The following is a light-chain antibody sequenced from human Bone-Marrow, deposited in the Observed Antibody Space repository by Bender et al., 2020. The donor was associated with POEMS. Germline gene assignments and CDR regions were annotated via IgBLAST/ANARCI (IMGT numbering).Light chain of an antibody. V-gene: IGLV2-23*02. CDR1: SSDVGRYDY. CDR3: CSYAGGYTYV. J-gene: IGLJ1*01. CDR2: DVT. Sequence: QSALTQPASVSGSPGQSITISCTGTSSDVGRYDYVSWYQQHPGTAPKLLIYDVTNRPSGVSNRFSGSKSGNTASLTISGLQAEDEADYYCCSYAGGYTYVFGTGTKVTVL.